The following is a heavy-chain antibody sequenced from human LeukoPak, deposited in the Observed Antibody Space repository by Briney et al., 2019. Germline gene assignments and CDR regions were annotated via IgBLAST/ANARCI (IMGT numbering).Heavy chain of an antibody. V-gene: IGHV3-21*01. CDR3: AREARPDDAFDI. CDR2: ISSSSSYI. CDR1: GFTFSSYS. J-gene: IGHJ3*02. D-gene: IGHD1-14*01. Sequence: PGVSLRLSCAASGFTFSSYSMNWVRQAPGKGLEWVSSISSSSSYIYYADSVKGRFTISRDNAKNSLYLQMNSLRAADTAVYYCAREARPDDAFDIWGQGTMVTVSS.